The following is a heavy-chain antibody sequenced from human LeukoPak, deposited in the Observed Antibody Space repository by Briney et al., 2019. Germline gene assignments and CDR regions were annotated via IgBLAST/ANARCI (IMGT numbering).Heavy chain of an antibody. D-gene: IGHD6-19*01. J-gene: IGHJ5*02. CDR2: ITVEGTGA. CDR1: GFTFSHYW. Sequence: GGSLRLSCVGSGFTFSHYWVHWVRQPPGKGLVWVSRITVEGTGADYADSVRGRFTISRDNAKNTLYLQMNSLTAEDTAIYYCVRSMGGSDDLWGQGTLVSVSS. CDR3: VRSMGGSDDL. V-gene: IGHV3-74*01.